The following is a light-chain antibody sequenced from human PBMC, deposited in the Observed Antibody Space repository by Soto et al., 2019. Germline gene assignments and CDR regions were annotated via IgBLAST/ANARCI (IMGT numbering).Light chain of an antibody. Sequence: EIVLTQFAASLSLSPGDRATLSYRASQSIGSYLAWYQQKPGQAPRLLIYDASNRATGIPARFSGSGSGTDFTLTINSLEPEDFAVYFCQHRSNSPPMWTFGQGTKVEIK. CDR2: DAS. CDR3: QHRSNSPPMWT. V-gene: IGKV3-11*01. CDR1: QSIGSY. J-gene: IGKJ1*01.